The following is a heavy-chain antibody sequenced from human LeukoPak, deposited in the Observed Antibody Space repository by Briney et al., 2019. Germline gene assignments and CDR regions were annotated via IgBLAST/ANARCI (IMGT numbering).Heavy chain of an antibody. CDR1: GFTFSSYG. D-gene: IGHD5-18*01. J-gene: IGHJ4*02. Sequence: TGGSLRLSCAASGFTFSSYGMHWVRQAPGKGLEWVAFIRYDGSNKYYADSVKDRFTISRDNSKNTLYLQMNSLRAEDTAVYYCAKDFDGYTYGNLDFWGQGTLVTVSS. CDR3: AKDFDGYTYGNLDF. V-gene: IGHV3-30*02. CDR2: IRYDGSNK.